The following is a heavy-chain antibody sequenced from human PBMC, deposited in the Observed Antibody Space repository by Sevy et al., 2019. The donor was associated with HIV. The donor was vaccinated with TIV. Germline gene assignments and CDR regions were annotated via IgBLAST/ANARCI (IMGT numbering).Heavy chain of an antibody. CDR1: GFNVNNYG. CDR2: VPYDGSKS. D-gene: IGHD3-9*01. J-gene: IGHJ5*02. Sequence: GGSLRLSCEVSGFNVNNYGMHWVRQAPGKGLEWVGMVPYDGSKSHYVDSVKGRFTISRDYSENTLYLQMNNLRVEDTAVYYCARDHNTGWCNWFDPWGQGTLVTVSS. CDR3: ARDHNTGWCNWFDP. V-gene: IGHV3-30*02.